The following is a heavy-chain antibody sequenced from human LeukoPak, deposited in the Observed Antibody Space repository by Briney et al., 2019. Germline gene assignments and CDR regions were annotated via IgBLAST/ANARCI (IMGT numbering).Heavy chain of an antibody. V-gene: IGHV4-4*02. CDR2: VFHSGST. J-gene: IGHJ5*02. Sequence: SGTLSLTCTVSGVSIRSSTNWWTWVRQAPGKGLEWIGEVFHSGSTNYNPSLKSRVTMSADKSKNQFSLNLSSVTAADTAVYYCAREEWSGTNWFDPWGQGTLVTVSS. D-gene: IGHD3-3*01. CDR3: AREEWSGTNWFDP. CDR1: GVSIRSSTNW.